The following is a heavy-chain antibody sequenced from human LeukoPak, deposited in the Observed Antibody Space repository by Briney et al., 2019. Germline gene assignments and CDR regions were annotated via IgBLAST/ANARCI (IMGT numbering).Heavy chain of an antibody. CDR2: IWYDGSNK. CDR3: ARGYQMLMYGIYGMDV. Sequence: GGSLRLSCAASGFSFSSYGMYWVRQAPGKGLEWVAVIWYDGSNKYNGDSVKGRFTISRDNSKNTLYLQMNSLRAEDTAVYYCARGYQMLMYGIYGMDVWGQGTTVTVSS. CDR1: GFSFSSYG. V-gene: IGHV3-33*01. J-gene: IGHJ6*02. D-gene: IGHD2-2*01.